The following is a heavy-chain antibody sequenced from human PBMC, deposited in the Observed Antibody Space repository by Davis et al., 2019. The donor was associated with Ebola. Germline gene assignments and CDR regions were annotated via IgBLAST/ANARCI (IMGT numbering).Heavy chain of an antibody. D-gene: IGHD1-7*01. CDR2: INWNGDRI. J-gene: IGHJ2*01. CDR3: VRDGGVRWNYVQYFDL. Sequence: GGSLRLSCAASGFTFSSYGMHWVRQAPGKGLEWVFGINWNGDRIGYADSVKGRFTISRDKAKNSLYLQMNSLRVEDTAFYHCVRDGGVRWNYVQYFDLWGRGTLVTVSS. CDR1: GFTFSSYG. V-gene: IGHV3-20*01.